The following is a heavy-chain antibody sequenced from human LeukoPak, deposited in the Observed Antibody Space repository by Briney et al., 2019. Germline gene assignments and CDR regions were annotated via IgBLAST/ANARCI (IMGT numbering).Heavy chain of an antibody. CDR3: ARRDYDILTGSKYYFDY. V-gene: IGHV5-51*01. CDR1: GCSFTTYW. D-gene: IGHD3-9*01. CDR2: IYPGDSDT. J-gene: IGHJ4*02. Sequence: GESLKISCKGSGCSFTTYWIGWVRQMPGKGLEWMGIIYPGDSDTRYSPSFQGQVTISADKSISTAYLQWSSLKASDTAMYYCARRDYDILTGSKYYFDYWGQGTLVTVSS.